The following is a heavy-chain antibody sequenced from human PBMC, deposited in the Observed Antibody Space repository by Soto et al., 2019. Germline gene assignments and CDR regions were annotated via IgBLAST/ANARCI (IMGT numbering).Heavy chain of an antibody. D-gene: IGHD3-10*01. J-gene: IGHJ4*02. CDR2: INPSGDST. V-gene: IGHV1-46*01. Sequence: ASVKVSCKXSGYTFTTYYMHWVRQAPGQGLEWMGIINPSGDSTTYAQKFRGRFTMTRDTSTDTLFMELSSLRSEDTAVYYCARDWEFGYWGQGTLVTVSS. CDR3: ARDWEFGY. CDR1: GYTFTTYY.